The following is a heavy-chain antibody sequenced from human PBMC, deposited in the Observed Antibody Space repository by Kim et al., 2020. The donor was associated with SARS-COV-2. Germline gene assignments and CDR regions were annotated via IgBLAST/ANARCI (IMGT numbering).Heavy chain of an antibody. CDR2: FDPEYGAT. J-gene: IGHJ4*02. CDR3: ATLGSSGYYKEYYFDH. Sequence: ASVKVSCKVSGYTLTELSMHWVRQAPGKGLEWMGGFDPEYGATIYAQKFQGRVTMTEDTSTDTAYMDLSSLRSEDTAVYYCATLGSSGYYKEYYFDHWGQGTRDTVSS. D-gene: IGHD3-22*01. CDR1: GYTLTELS. V-gene: IGHV1-24*01.